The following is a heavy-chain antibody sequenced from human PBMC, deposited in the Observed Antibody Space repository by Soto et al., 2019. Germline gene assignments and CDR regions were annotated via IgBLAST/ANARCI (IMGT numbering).Heavy chain of an antibody. CDR3: ASSLSGYNYWYFDL. CDR2: TKNKANSYTT. V-gene: IGHV3-72*01. Sequence: EVQLVESGGGLVQPGGSLRLSCAASEFTFSDHYMDWVRQAPGKGLEWVGRTKNKANSYTTEYAASVKGRFTISRDDSKTSLYLEMNSLKTEDTAVYYCASSLSGYNYWYFDLWGRGTLVTVSS. J-gene: IGHJ2*01. CDR1: EFTFSDHY. D-gene: IGHD3-22*01.